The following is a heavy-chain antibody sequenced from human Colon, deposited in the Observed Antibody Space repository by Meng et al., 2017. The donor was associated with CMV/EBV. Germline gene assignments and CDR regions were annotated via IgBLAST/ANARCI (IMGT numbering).Heavy chain of an antibody. CDR1: GDSISSSGVW. Sequence: SETLSLTCDISGDSISSSGVWWSWVRQPPGKGLEWIGEIYHTWSTNYNPSLMRRVTISVDKSKNQFSLNLISVTAAETAVDYCARGRDYVWGTWGQGTLVTVSS. J-gene: IGHJ5*02. CDR2: IYHTWST. V-gene: IGHV4-4*02. CDR3: ARGRDYVWGT. D-gene: IGHD3-16*01.